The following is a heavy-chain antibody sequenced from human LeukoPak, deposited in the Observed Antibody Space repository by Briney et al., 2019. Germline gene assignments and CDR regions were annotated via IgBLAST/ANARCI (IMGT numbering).Heavy chain of an antibody. J-gene: IGHJ4*02. CDR3: ARGVYIAAAQYGY. CDR1: GGSISNYY. CDR2: IYYSGTT. Sequence: PSETLSLTCTVSGGSISNYYWSWIRQPPGKGLEWIGYIYYSGTTNYNPSLKSRVTISVDTSKNQFSLKLNTVTAADTAVYYCARGVYIAAAQYGYWGQGTLVTVSS. V-gene: IGHV4-59*01. D-gene: IGHD6-13*01.